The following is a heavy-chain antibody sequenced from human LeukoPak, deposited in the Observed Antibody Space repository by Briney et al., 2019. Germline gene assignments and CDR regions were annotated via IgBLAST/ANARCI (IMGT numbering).Heavy chain of an antibody. CDR1: GGTLSSYA. D-gene: IGHD3-3*01. CDR2: IIPIFGTA. Sequence: ASVKVSCKASGGTLSSYAISWVRQAPGQGLEWMGGIIPIFGTANYAQKFQGRVTITADESTSTAYMELSSPRSEDTAVYYCARGADFWSGYTDYYYYMDVWGKGTTVTVSS. V-gene: IGHV1-69*13. CDR3: ARGADFWSGYTDYYYYMDV. J-gene: IGHJ6*03.